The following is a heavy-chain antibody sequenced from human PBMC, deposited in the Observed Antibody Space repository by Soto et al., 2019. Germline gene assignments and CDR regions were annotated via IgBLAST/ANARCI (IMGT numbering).Heavy chain of an antibody. Sequence: GASVKVSCKASGGTFSRYSFNWVRQAPGQGLEWIGRIISMHSVTTYAQNYRGRVTITADKSTNTVYMELRDLRSEDTALYYCARDLPYCSNGVCPFDPWGQGTLVTVSS. CDR2: IISMHSVT. D-gene: IGHD2-8*01. CDR3: ARDLPYCSNGVCPFDP. CDR1: GGTFSRYS. V-gene: IGHV1-69*10. J-gene: IGHJ5*02.